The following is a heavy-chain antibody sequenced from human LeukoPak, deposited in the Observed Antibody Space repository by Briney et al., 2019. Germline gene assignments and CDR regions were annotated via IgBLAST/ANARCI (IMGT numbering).Heavy chain of an antibody. J-gene: IGHJ4*02. CDR3: ARHEFDSGSLPYFDY. D-gene: IGHD3-10*01. CDR1: GGSIRGYY. V-gene: IGHV4-59*08. CDR2: IYYSGST. Sequence: SETLSLTCTVSGGSIRGYYWSWIRQPPGKGLEWIGYIYYSGSTNYNPSLKSRVTISVDTSKNQFSLKLSAVTAADTAVYYCARHEFDSGSLPYFDYWGQGILVTASS.